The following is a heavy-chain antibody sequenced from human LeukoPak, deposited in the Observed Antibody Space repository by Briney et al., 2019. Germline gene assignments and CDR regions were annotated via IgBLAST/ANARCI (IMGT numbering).Heavy chain of an antibody. V-gene: IGHV3-7*01. CDR3: ARDQYYPGDV. D-gene: IGHD2/OR15-2a*01. CDR2: IKQDGSEK. J-gene: IGHJ6*04. Sequence: GGSLRLSCAASGFTLSSYWMSWVRQAPGKGREGVANIKQDGSEKYYVDSVKGRFTISRDNAKNSLYLQMNSLRAEDTAVYYCARDQYYPGDVWGKGTTVTVSS. CDR1: GFTLSSYW.